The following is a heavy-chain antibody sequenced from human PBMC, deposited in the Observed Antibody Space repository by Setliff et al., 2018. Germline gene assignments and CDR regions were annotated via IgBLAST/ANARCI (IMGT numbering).Heavy chain of an antibody. Sequence: SETLSLTCTVYGGSFSGYYWSWIRQPPGKRLERIGDISQSGSTNYNPSLRRRVTTSMDTTKNQFSLKVSSVTAADTAVYYCARSFSRREKFLLDYWGQGALVTVSS. CDR3: ARSFSRREKFLLDY. CDR1: GGSFSGYY. J-gene: IGHJ4*02. CDR2: ISQSGST. V-gene: IGHV4-34*01.